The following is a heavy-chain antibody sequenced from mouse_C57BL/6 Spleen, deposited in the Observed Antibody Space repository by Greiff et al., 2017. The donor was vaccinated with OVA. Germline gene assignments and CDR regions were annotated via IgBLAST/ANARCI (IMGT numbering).Heavy chain of an antibody. Sequence: VKLQESGPELVKPGASVKISCKASGYAFSSSWMNWVKQRPGKGLEWIGRIYPGDGDTNYNGKFKGKATLTADKSSSTAYMQLSSLTSEDSAVYFCARWNDYYYAMDYWGQGTPVTVSS. D-gene: IGHD2-4*01. CDR2: IYPGDGDT. CDR1: GYAFSSSW. CDR3: ARWNDYYYAMDY. J-gene: IGHJ4*01. V-gene: IGHV1-82*01.